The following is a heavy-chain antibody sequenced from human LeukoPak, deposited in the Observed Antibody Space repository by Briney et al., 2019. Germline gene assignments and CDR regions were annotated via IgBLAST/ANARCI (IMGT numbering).Heavy chain of an antibody. V-gene: IGHV3-23*01. Sequence: PGGSLRLSCAASGFTFSSYAMSWVRLAPGKGLEWVSAISGSGGSTYYADSVKGRFTISRDNSKNTLYLQMNSLRAEDTAVYYCAAHEEDYDFWSGYYAEDYWGQGTLVTVSS. D-gene: IGHD3-3*01. J-gene: IGHJ4*02. CDR2: ISGSGGST. CDR1: GFTFSSYA. CDR3: AAHEEDYDFWSGYYAEDY.